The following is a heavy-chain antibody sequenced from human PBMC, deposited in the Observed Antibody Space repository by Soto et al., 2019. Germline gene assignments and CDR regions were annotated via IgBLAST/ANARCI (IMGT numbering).Heavy chain of an antibody. D-gene: IGHD4-17*01. CDR3: AVNPMDYGDYVAY. V-gene: IGHV3-48*03. CDR1: GFTFSSYE. Sequence: ESGGGLVQPGGSLRLSCAASGFTFSSYEMNWVRQAPGKGLEWVSYISSSGSTIYYADSVKGRFTISRDNAKNSLYLQMNSLRAEDTAVYYCAVNPMDYGDYVAYWGQGTLVTVSS. J-gene: IGHJ4*02. CDR2: ISSSGSTI.